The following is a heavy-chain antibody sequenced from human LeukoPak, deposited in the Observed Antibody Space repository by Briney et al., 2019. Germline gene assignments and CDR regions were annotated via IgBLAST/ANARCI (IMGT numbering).Heavy chain of an antibody. CDR3: ARWGLYYGDPPGYFDL. V-gene: IGHV3-66*01. CDR1: GLTFSSYA. Sequence: GGSLRLSCAASGLTFSSYAMSWVRQAPGKGLEWVSVIYSDGNTYFADSVKGRLTISRDLSKNTLYLQMNSLRADDTAVYYCARWGLYYGDPPGYFDLWGRGTLVTVSS. CDR2: IYSDGNT. D-gene: IGHD4-17*01. J-gene: IGHJ2*01.